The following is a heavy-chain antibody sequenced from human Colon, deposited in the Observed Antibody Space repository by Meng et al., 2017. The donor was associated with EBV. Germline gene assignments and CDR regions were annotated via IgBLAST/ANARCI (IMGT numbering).Heavy chain of an antibody. CDR1: GFTFSSSA. CDR3: ATALY. CDR2: ISGSGLST. J-gene: IGHJ4*02. Sequence: EVQLVESXXGLVQPGGSLRLSCAASGFTFSSSALSWVRQAPGRGLEWVSTISGSGLSTYYADSVKGRFTISRDNSKNTLYLQMNSLRAEDTALYYCATALYWGQGPPATVSS. D-gene: IGHD2-15*01. V-gene: IGHV3-23*04.